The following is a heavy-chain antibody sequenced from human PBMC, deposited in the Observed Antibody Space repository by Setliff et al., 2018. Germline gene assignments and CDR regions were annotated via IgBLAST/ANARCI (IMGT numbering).Heavy chain of an antibody. CDR1: GYTFTTYY. CDR3: ARVQQLGTFDY. CDR2: INPSDGST. V-gene: IGHV1-46*01. Sequence: RASVKVSCKASGYTFTTYYMHWVRQAPGQGLEWMGVINPSDGSTTYAQKFQGRVKMTRDTSTNTVYMQLSSLRSEDTAVYYCARVQQLGTFDYWGQGTLVTVST. D-gene: IGHD6-13*01. J-gene: IGHJ4*02.